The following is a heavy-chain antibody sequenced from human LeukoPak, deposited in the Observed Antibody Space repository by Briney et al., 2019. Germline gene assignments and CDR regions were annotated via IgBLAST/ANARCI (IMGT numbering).Heavy chain of an antibody. V-gene: IGHV4-4*02. J-gene: IGHJ4*02. CDR3: SRENGAFAPFGY. CDR1: GGSISNTNS. D-gene: IGHD2-8*01. CDR2: ISLTGLT. Sequence: PSGTLSLTCGVSGGSISNTNSWSWVRQPPGQGLEWIGEISLTGLTHYNPSLESRVTVSLDKSKNQLSLNLTSVTAADTAVYYCSRENGAFAPFGYWGQVTLVTVLS.